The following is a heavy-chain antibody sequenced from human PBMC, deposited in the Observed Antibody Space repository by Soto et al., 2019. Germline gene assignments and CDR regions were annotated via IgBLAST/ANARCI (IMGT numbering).Heavy chain of an antibody. V-gene: IGHV3-30-3*01. CDR2: ISYDGSND. D-gene: IGHD3-16*01. Sequence: VQIVESGGGVVQPGRSLRLSCTASGFTFNNYAMYWVRQAPGKGLEWVAVISYDGSNDYFADSVKGRFTISRDNSKNTLYLQMNSLRDDDTAMYYCARESGKLIGNWFDPWGQETLVTVSS. J-gene: IGHJ5*02. CDR3: ARESGKLIGNWFDP. CDR1: GFTFNNYA.